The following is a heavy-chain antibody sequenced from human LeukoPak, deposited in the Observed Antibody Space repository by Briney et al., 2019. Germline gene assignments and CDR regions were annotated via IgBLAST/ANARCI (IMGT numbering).Heavy chain of an antibody. CDR3: ARLNPCNYGSESSPS. CDR2: IYYTGST. CDR1: GGSISGSSWY. Sequence: SETLSLTCAVSGGSISGSSWYWGWIRQPPGKGLEWIGNIYYTGSTYYNPSLKSRVTISVDTSKNQFSLKLSSMTAADTAVYYCARLNPCNYGSESSPSWGQGTLVTVSS. V-gene: IGHV4-39*01. J-gene: IGHJ5*02. D-gene: IGHD3-10*01.